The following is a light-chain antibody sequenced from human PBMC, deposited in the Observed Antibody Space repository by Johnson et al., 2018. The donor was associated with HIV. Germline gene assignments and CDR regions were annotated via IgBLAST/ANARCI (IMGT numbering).Light chain of an antibody. CDR3: GTWDSSLSAGYV. Sequence: QSVLTQPPSVSAAPGQKVTISCSGSSSNIGNNYVSWYQQVPGTAPKLLIYENNKRPSGIPDRFSGSKSGTSATLGITGLQTGDEADYYYGTWDSSLSAGYVFGTGTKVTVL. CDR2: ENN. CDR1: SSNIGNNY. V-gene: IGLV1-51*02. J-gene: IGLJ1*01.